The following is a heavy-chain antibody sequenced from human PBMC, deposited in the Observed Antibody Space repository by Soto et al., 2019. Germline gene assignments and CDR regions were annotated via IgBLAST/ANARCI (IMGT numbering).Heavy chain of an antibody. J-gene: IGHJ4*02. V-gene: IGHV1-69*13. CDR2: IIPIFGTA. Sequence: SVKVSCKASGYTFTSYGISWVRQAPGQGLEWMGGIIPIFGTANYAQKFQGRVTITADESTSTAYMELSSLRSEDTAVYYCARGYDAYFDYWGPGTLVTVSS. CDR3: ARGYDAYFDY. CDR1: GYTFTSYG. D-gene: IGHD1-1*01.